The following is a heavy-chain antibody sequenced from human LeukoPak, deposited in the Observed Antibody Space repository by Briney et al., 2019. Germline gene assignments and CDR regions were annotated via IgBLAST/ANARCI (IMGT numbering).Heavy chain of an antibody. CDR1: GYTLTELS. Sequence: ASVKVSCKVSGYTLTELSMHWVRQAPGKGLEWMGGFDPEDGETIYAQKFQGRATMTEDTSTDTAYMELRSLRSEDTAVYYCATVYEAAFDYWGQGTLVTISS. CDR3: ATVYEAAFDY. CDR2: FDPEDGET. J-gene: IGHJ4*02. V-gene: IGHV1-24*01. D-gene: IGHD3-3*01.